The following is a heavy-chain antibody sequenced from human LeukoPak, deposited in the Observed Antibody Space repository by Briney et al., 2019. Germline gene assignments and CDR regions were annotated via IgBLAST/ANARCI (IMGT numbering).Heavy chain of an antibody. CDR1: GFTFSSYG. Sequence: GGSLRLSCAASGFTFSSYGMHWVRQAPGKGLEWVAVIWYDGSNKYYADSVKGRFTISRDNSKNTLYLQMNSLRAEDTAVYYCVRSAIFGVVNPSWFDPWGQGTLVTVSS. V-gene: IGHV3-33*01. CDR3: VRSAIFGVVNPSWFDP. J-gene: IGHJ5*02. D-gene: IGHD3-3*01. CDR2: IWYDGSNK.